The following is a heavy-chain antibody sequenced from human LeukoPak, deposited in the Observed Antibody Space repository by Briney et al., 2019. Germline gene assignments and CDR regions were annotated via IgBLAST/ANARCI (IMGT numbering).Heavy chain of an antibody. J-gene: IGHJ4*02. Sequence: PGGSLRLSCAASRFTFSSYAMSWVRQAPGKGLEWVSGISGSGDNTYYADSVKGRFTISRDNSKNTLYVQVSSLGTEDTAAYYCAKGSYYDSSGSFYFDYWGQGTLVTVSS. D-gene: IGHD3-22*01. CDR2: ISGSGDNT. CDR3: AKGSYYDSSGSFYFDY. CDR1: RFTFSSYA. V-gene: IGHV3-23*01.